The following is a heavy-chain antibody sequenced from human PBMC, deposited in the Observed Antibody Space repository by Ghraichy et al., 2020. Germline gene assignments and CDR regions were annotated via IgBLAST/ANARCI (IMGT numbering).Heavy chain of an antibody. V-gene: IGHV1-18*04. CDR1: GYTFTSYG. D-gene: IGHD3-22*01. CDR2: ISAYNGNT. CDR3: ARGGRYYSESSGYRR. Sequence: ASVKVTCKASGYTFTSYGISWVRQAPGQGLEWMGWISAYNGNTNYAQKLQGRVTMTTDTSTSTAYMELRSLRSDDTAVYYCARGGRYYSESSGYRRWGQGTLVTVSS. J-gene: IGHJ4*02.